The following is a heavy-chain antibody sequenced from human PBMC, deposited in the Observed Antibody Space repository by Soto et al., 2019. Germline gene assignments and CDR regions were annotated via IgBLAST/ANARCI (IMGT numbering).Heavy chain of an antibody. CDR2: ISSLGNTI. J-gene: IGHJ4*02. CDR3: ARDGTFLLYGDASRYYLLS. D-gene: IGHD4-17*01. V-gene: IGHV3-48*03. Sequence: GGSLRLSCAASEFSFSSFPMNWVRQAPGRGLEWVAYISSLGNTINYADSLRGRFSISRDNNKNILYLQMDSLRAEDTAVYFCARDGTFLLYGDASRYYLLSRGQGTLVTV. CDR1: EFSFSSFP.